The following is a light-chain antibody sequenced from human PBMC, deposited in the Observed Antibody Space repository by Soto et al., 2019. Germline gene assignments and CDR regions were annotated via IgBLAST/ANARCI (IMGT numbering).Light chain of an antibody. CDR3: MQALHTPST. Sequence: DIVMTQSPLSLPVTPGEPASISCRSSQSLLHSNGYNYLHWYLQKPGQSPQLLIYLGFNRASGVPDRFSGSGSGTDFTLKISRVEAEDVGVYYCMQALHTPSTFGQGTKVDIK. CDR2: LGF. J-gene: IGKJ1*01. V-gene: IGKV2-28*01. CDR1: QSLLHSNGYNY.